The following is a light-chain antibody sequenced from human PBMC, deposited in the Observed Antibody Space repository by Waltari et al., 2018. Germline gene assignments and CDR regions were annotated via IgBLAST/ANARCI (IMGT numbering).Light chain of an antibody. J-gene: IGKJ2*01. CDR2: GPS. CDR3: QQYGSSPYT. CDR1: PSVRSSS. V-gene: IGKV3-20*01. Sequence: ELVLTQSPGTLSLSPGERATLSCRASPSVRSSSLAWYQQKPGQAPRLLSDGPSSRATGIPDRFSGGGSGTDFTLTISRLEPEEFAVYYCQQYGSSPYTFGQGTKLEIK.